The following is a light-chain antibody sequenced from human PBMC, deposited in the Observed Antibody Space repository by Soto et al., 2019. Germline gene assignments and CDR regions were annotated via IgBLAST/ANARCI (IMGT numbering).Light chain of an antibody. CDR3: LQHNNYPLIT. Sequence: DIQMTQSPSSLSASVGDRVTITCRASQGIRNDLGWYQQKPGKAPKSLIYAASCLQSGVPSRFCGSGCATEFTPTISSRLPEDFAAYYCLQHNNYPLITFGQGTRLEIK. CDR1: QGIRND. CDR2: AAS. J-gene: IGKJ5*01. V-gene: IGKV1-17*01.